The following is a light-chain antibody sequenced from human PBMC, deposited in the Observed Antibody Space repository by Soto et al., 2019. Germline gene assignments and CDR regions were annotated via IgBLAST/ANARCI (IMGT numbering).Light chain of an antibody. CDR2: EVT. V-gene: IGLV2-14*01. CDR3: SSYTSSNTPYV. CDR1: SSDVGAHNF. Sequence: QSALAQPASVSGSPGQSITISCTGSSSDVGAHNFVSWYQHHPGKAPKLILYEVTTRPSGVSSRFSGSKSGNTASLTISGLQADDEASYYCSSYTSSNTPYVFGTGTKVTVL. J-gene: IGLJ1*01.